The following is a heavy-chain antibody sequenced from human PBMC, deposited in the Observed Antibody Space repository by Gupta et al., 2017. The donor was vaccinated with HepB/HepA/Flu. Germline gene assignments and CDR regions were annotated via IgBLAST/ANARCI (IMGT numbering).Heavy chain of an antibody. CDR2: IGSDMRQ. CDR1: GFTIGGNA. D-gene: IGHD3-3*01. J-gene: IGHJ6*03. CDR3: AKDLWFWSGMDV. V-gene: IGHV3-23*01. Sequence: EVQLLESGGDLVQPEGSLRLSCAVSGFTIGGNAMSWVRQAPGKGLEWVSGIGSDMRQHYTDSVRGRFTISRDNSENRVYLQMNSLRVEDTAVYYCAKDLWFWSGMDVWGKGTTVTVSS.